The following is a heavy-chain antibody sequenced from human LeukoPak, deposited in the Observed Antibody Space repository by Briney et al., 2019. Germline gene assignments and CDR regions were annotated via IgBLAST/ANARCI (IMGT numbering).Heavy chain of an antibody. CDR1: GYTFTSYG. D-gene: IGHD1-26*01. J-gene: IGHJ5*02. V-gene: IGHV1-18*01. Sequence: AASVKVSCKASGYTFTSYGISWVRQAPGQGLEWMGWISAYNGNTNYAQKLQGRVTMTTHTSTSTAYMELRSLRSDDTAVYYCARGSYWEPSYWFDPWGQGTLVTVSS. CDR3: ARGSYWEPSYWFDP. CDR2: ISAYNGNT.